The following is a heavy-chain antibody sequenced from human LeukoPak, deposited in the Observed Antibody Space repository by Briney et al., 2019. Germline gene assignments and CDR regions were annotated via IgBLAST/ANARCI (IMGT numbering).Heavy chain of an antibody. Sequence: ETLSLTCTVSGGSISRYYWSWIRQPAGKGLEWIGRIYTSGSTNYNPSLKSRVTMSVDTSKNQFSLKLSSVTAADTAVYYCAREKGGYSGYDPYYYMDVWGKGTTVTVSS. CDR2: IYTSGST. D-gene: IGHD5-12*01. CDR3: AREKGGYSGYDPYYYMDV. J-gene: IGHJ6*03. V-gene: IGHV4-4*07. CDR1: GGSISRYY.